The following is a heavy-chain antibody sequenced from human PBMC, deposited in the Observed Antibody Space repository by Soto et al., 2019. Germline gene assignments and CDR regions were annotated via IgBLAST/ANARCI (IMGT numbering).Heavy chain of an antibody. CDR2: ISGSGGST. Sequence: EVQLLESGGGLVQPGGSLRLSCAASGFTFSSYAMSWVRQAPGKGLEWVSAISGSGGSTYYADSVKGRFTISRDKSKNSLYLQINSLGAEDTAVYYCAKDRWFGGEHEIFDYWGQGTLVTVSS. D-gene: IGHD3-10*01. CDR1: GFTFSSYA. V-gene: IGHV3-23*01. J-gene: IGHJ4*02. CDR3: AKDRWFGGEHEIFDY.